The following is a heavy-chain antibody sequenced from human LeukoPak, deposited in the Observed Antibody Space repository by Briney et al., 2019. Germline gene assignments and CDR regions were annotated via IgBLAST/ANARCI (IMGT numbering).Heavy chain of an antibody. Sequence: SETLSLTCTVSGGSISGSSYYWGWIRQPPGKGLEWIASIYYSGHTYYNPSLRSRVTISVDTSKNQFSLKLSSVTAADTAVYYCARHFDGSGSQSMDVWGQGTTVTVSS. J-gene: IGHJ6*02. D-gene: IGHD3-10*01. CDR2: IYYSGHT. CDR1: GGSISGSSYY. CDR3: ARHFDGSGSQSMDV. V-gene: IGHV4-39*07.